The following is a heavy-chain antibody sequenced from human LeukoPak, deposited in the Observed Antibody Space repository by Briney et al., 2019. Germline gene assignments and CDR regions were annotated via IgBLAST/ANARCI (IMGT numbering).Heavy chain of an antibody. J-gene: IGHJ4*02. CDR2: IYYSGST. D-gene: IGHD3-10*01. V-gene: IGHV4-59*01. CDR1: GGSISSYY. Sequence: SETLSLTCTVSGGSISSYYWSWIRQPPGKGLEWIGYIYYSGSTNYNPSLKSRVTISVDTSKNQFSLKLSSVTAADTAVYYCASPMVRGATVDYWGQGTLVTVSS. CDR3: ASPMVRGATVDY.